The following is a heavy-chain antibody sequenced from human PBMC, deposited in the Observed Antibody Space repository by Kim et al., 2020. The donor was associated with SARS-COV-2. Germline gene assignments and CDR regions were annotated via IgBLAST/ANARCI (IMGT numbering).Heavy chain of an antibody. D-gene: IGHD5-12*01. J-gene: IGHJ4*02. V-gene: IGHV5-51*01. Sequence: SPSFQGQVTISADKSISTAYLQWSSLKASDTAMYYCARLPDIVATSYFDYWGQGTLVTVSS. CDR3: ARLPDIVATSYFDY.